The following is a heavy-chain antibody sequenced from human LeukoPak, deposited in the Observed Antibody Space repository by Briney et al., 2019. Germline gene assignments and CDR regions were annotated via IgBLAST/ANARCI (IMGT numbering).Heavy chain of an antibody. CDR1: GYTFTSYA. Sequence: ASVKVSCKASGYTFTSYAMHWVRQAPGQRLEWMGWINAGNGNTKYSLKFQGRVTITRDTSASSAYMELSSLRSEDTAVYYCARDRRTSQSPLFWNYWGQGTLVTVSS. CDR2: INAGNGNT. V-gene: IGHV1-3*01. CDR3: ARDRRTSQSPLFWNY. D-gene: IGHD3-3*01. J-gene: IGHJ4*02.